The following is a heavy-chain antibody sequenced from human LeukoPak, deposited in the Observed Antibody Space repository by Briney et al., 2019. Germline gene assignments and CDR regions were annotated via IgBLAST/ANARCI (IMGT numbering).Heavy chain of an antibody. V-gene: IGHV1-2*02. J-gene: IGHJ6*03. CDR3: ARVGCSSTSCYTYYYYMDV. CDR1: GYTFTGYY. D-gene: IGHD2-2*02. Sequence: ASVKVSCKASGYTFTGYYMHWVRQAPGQGLEWMGWINPNRGGTNYAQKFQGRVTMTRDTSISTAYMELSRLRSDDTAVYYCARVGCSSTSCYTYYYYMDVWGKGTTVTVSS. CDR2: INPNRGGT.